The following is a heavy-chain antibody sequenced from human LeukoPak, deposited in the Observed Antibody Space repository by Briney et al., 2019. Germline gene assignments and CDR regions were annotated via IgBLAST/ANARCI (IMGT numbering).Heavy chain of an antibody. D-gene: IGHD2-21*01. CDR1: GYTFTSYD. Sequence: SGKASCTASGYTFTSYDMPWVRQAPGQGLEWMGRIIPFLGIANYAQPFQGRVTITADKSTSTDYMELSSLRSEDTAVYYCAVGERSSLRDYYGMDVWGQGTTVTVSS. V-gene: IGHV1-69*04. CDR3: AVGERSSLRDYYGMDV. J-gene: IGHJ6*02. CDR2: IIPFLGIA.